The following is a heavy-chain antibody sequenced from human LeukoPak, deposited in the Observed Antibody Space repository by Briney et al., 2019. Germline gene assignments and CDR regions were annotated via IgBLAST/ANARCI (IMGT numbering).Heavy chain of an antibody. J-gene: IGHJ4*02. Sequence: GESLKISCKASGYSLINHWIGWVRQMPGKSLDWIGIIYPGNADATYSPSFQGQVTISADKSTTTVYLQWSSLKASETAMYYCARQGSYYNSGYSCDYWGQGTLVSVSS. D-gene: IGHD3-22*01. V-gene: IGHV5-51*01. CDR2: IYPGNADA. CDR3: ARQGSYYNSGYSCDY. CDR1: GYSLINHW.